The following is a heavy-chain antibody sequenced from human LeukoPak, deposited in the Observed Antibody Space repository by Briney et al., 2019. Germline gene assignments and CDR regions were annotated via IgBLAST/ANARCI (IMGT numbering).Heavy chain of an antibody. V-gene: IGHV4-59*12. Sequence: PSETLSLTCTVSGGSISGYYWSWIRQPPGKGLEWIGNIYYSGSTNYDPSLMSRVTISVDTSKNQSSLKLSSVTAADTAVYYCARVTYSSSWYPDYWGQGTLVTVSS. CDR1: GGSISGYY. CDR2: IYYSGST. J-gene: IGHJ4*02. CDR3: ARVTYSSSWYPDY. D-gene: IGHD6-13*01.